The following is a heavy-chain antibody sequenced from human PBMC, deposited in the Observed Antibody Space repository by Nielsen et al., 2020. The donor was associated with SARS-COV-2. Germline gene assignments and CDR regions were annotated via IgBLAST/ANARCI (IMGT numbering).Heavy chain of an antibody. CDR3: ARVLRNSNLHPLCWFDP. D-gene: IGHD4-11*01. V-gene: IGHV3-11*06. CDR2: ISSSSSYT. CDR1: GFTFSDYY. J-gene: IGHJ5*02. Sequence: GESLKISCAASGFTFSDYYMSWIRQAPGKGLEWVSYISSSSSYTNYADSVKGRFTISRDNAKNSLYLQMNSLRAEDTAVYYCARVLRNSNLHPLCWFDPWGQGTLVTVSS.